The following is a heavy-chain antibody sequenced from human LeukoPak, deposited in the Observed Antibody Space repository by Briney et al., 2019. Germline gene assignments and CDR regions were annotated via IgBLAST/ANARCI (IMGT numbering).Heavy chain of an antibody. D-gene: IGHD4-23*01. Sequence: PGGSLRLSCAASGFTFNNYGMHWVRQAPGKGLEWVAIISYDGSDEYYPDSVKGRFTISRDNSKNTLYLQMNSLRAEGTAVYYCAKGGPGNSHAYWGQGTLVTASS. V-gene: IGHV3-30*18. CDR3: AKGGPGNSHAY. CDR2: ISYDGSDE. CDR1: GFTFNNYG. J-gene: IGHJ4*02.